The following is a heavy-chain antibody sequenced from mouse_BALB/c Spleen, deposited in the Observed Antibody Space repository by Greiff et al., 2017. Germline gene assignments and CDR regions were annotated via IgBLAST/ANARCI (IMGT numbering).Heavy chain of an antibody. CDR1: GYTFTSYT. Sequence: QVQLQQSAAELARPGASVKMSCKASGYTFTSYTMHWVKQRPGQGLEWIGYINPSSGYTEYNQKFKDKTTLTADKSSSTAYMQLSSLTSEDSAVYYCARSGLVVAPVPYWGQGTTLTVSS. V-gene: IGHV1-4*02. CDR2: INPSSGYT. CDR3: ARSGLVVAPVPY. D-gene: IGHD1-1*01. J-gene: IGHJ2*01.